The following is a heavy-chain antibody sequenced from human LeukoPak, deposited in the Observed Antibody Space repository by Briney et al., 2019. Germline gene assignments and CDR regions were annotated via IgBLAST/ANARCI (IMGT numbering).Heavy chain of an antibody. CDR1: GGSISPYY. CDR3: ATLQSSGYDYSDY. CDR2: IYYSGCT. V-gene: IGHV4-59*08. D-gene: IGHD3-22*01. J-gene: IGHJ4*02. Sequence: SETLSLTCTVSGGSISPYYWSWIRQPPGKGLEWIGYIYYSGCTDYNPSLKSRVTMSVDTSKNQFSLKLTSVNAADTAVYYCATLQSSGYDYSDYWGQGILVTVSS.